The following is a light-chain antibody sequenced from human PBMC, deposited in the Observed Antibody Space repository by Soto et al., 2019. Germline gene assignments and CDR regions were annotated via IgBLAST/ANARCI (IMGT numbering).Light chain of an antibody. Sequence: QSALTQTPSMSGAPGQTITISCTGTDSNIGAGYDVHWYQHLPGRAPKLLIFGNTHRPSGVPDRFSGSKSGTSASLAITGLQPEDEADYYCQSFDNSLSGFYVFGSGTKVTVL. CDR1: DSNIGAGYD. CDR2: GNT. J-gene: IGLJ1*01. V-gene: IGLV1-40*01. CDR3: QSFDNSLSGFYV.